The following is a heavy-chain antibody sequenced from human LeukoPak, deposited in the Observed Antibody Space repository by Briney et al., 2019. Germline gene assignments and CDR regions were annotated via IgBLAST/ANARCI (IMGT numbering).Heavy chain of an antibody. CDR1: GYSFRRTG. V-gene: IGHV1-18*01. CDR2: ISATIGIT. Sequence: KLSCKSSGYSFRRTGISWVRQAPGQRLEWMAWISATIGITNYAQNFQGRVTLTTDTSTSTAYMELRSLRSDDTAVYYCARDVNYAFDYWGQGTLVTVSS. J-gene: IGHJ4*02. CDR3: ARDVNYAFDY. D-gene: IGHD3-16*01.